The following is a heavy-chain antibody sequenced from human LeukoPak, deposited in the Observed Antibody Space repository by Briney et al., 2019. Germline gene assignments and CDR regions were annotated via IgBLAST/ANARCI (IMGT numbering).Heavy chain of an antibody. D-gene: IGHD3-3*01. V-gene: IGHV1-69*13. J-gene: IGHJ4*02. CDR1: GYTFSSYA. CDR3: ARDARRITIFGVVTFFDY. CDR2: IIPIFGTA. Sequence: SVKVSCKASGYTFSSYAISWVRQAPGQGLEWMGGIIPIFGTANYAQKFQGRVTITADESTSTAYMELSSLRSEDTAVYYCARDARRITIFGVVTFFDYWGQGTLVTVSS.